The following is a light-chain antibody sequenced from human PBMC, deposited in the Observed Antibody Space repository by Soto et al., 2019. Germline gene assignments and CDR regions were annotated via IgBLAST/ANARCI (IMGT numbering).Light chain of an antibody. CDR2: EVS. CDR1: SSDVGSYNL. CDR3: CSYAGRSTGV. J-gene: IGLJ7*01. V-gene: IGLV2-23*02. Sequence: QSALTQPASVSGSPGQSITISCTGTSSDVGSYNLVSWYQQRPGKAPKLMIYEVSKRPSGVSNRFSGSKSGNTASLTISGLQAEDEADYYCCSYAGRSTGVFGGGTQLTVL.